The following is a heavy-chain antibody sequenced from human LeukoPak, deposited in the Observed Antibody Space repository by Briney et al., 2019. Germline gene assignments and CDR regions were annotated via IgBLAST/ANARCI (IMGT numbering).Heavy chain of an antibody. Sequence: SQTLSLTCTVSGGSFGRGDYYWSWVRQSPVKGLEWIGYIHNTGTAYYNPSLKSRVTVSMDRSRNQFSLKVTSMTAADTAVYYCARDWISYGDYGPDPSYYYGMDVWGQGTTVTVSS. D-gene: IGHD4-17*01. CDR1: GGSFGRGDYY. CDR3: ARDWISYGDYGPDPSYYYGMDV. V-gene: IGHV4-30-4*08. J-gene: IGHJ6*02. CDR2: IHNTGTA.